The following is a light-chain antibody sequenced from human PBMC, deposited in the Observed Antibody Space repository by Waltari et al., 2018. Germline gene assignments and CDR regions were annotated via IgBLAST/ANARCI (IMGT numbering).Light chain of an antibody. CDR3: ATWDDRQTGYVV. CDR1: SSNIGSNA. CDR2: SNS. V-gene: IGLV1-44*01. J-gene: IGLJ2*01. Sequence: QSALTQPPSASGTPGQRVIISCSGSSSNIGSNAVSWYRQFPGTAPRLLIYSNSEPTSGDPDRFSGSKSGTSASLTISGLQSDDAADYYCATWDDRQTGYVVFGGGTKLTGL.